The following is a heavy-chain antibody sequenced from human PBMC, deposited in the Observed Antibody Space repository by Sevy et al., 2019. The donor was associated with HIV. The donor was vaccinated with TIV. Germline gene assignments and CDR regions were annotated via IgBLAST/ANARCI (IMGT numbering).Heavy chain of an antibody. CDR2: ISYDGSNK. CDR3: ARDQYYDSSGSPYFDY. V-gene: IGHV3-30-3*01. CDR1: GFTFSSYA. J-gene: IGHJ4*02. Sequence: GGSLRLSCAASGFTFSSYAMHWVRQAPGKGLEWVAVISYDGSNKYCADSVKGRFTISRDNSKNTLYLQMNSLRAEDTAVYYCARDQYYDSSGSPYFDYWGQGTLVTVSS. D-gene: IGHD3-22*01.